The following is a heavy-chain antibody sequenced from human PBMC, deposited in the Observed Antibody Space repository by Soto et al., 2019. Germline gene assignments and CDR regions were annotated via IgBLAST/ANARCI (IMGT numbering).Heavy chain of an antibody. CDR1: GGSFSGYY. J-gene: IGHJ6*02. V-gene: IGHV4-34*01. D-gene: IGHD3-3*01. Sequence: QVQLQQWGAGLLKPSETLSLTCAVYGGSFSGYYWSWIRQPPGKGLEWIGEINHSGSTNYNPSLKSRVTISVDTSKYQFSLKLSSVTAADTAVYYCARGGIFGVVIITNYYYYGMDVWGQGTTVTVSS. CDR3: ARGGIFGVVIITNYYYYGMDV. CDR2: INHSGST.